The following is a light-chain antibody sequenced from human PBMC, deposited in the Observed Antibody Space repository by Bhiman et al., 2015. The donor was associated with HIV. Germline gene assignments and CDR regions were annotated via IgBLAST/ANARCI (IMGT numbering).Light chain of an antibody. Sequence: QSALTQPASVSGSPGQSVTISCTGTSSDVGGYNYVSWCQQHPGKAPKLMIYDVSNRPSGVSNRFSGSKSGNTASLTISGLQADDEADYYCSSYTSSSTYVFGTGTKVTV. J-gene: IGLJ1*01. CDR3: SSYTSSSTYV. CDR2: DVS. V-gene: IGLV2-14*03. CDR1: SSDVGGYNY.